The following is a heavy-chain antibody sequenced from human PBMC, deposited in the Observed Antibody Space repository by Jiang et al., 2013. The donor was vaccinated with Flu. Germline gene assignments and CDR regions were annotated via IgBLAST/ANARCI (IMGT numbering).Heavy chain of an antibody. CDR3: AKHYYYDSSGYFYSAFDI. CDR1: GFTFSSYA. V-gene: IGHV3-23*01. J-gene: IGHJ3*02. Sequence: GLVQPGGSLRLSCAASGFTFSSYAMSWVRQAPGKGLEWVSAINGSGGSTYYADSVKGRFTISRDNSRNTLYVQMNSLRVEDTAVYYCAKHYYYDSSGYFYSAFDIWGQGTMVTVSS. CDR2: INGSGGST. D-gene: IGHD3-22*01.